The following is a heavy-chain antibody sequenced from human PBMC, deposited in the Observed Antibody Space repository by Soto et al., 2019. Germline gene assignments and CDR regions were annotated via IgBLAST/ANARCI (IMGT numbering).Heavy chain of an antibody. Sequence: QVQLVQSGAEVKKPGASVKVSCKASGYTFSSYDINWVRQATGQGLEWMGWMNPKSGHTGSAQKFQGRVTMTRDTSISTAYMELSSLRSEDTAIYYCARTDGDLDVWGHGTTVTVSS. CDR2: MNPKSGHT. D-gene: IGHD4-17*01. V-gene: IGHV1-8*01. CDR3: ARTDGDLDV. J-gene: IGHJ6*02. CDR1: GYTFSSYD.